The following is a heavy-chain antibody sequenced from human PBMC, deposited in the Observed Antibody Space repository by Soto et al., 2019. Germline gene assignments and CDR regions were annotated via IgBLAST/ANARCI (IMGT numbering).Heavy chain of an antibody. Sequence: GGSLRLSCAASGFTFSSYSMNWVRQAPGKGLEWVSYISSSSSTIYYADSVKGRFTISRDNAKNSLYLQMNSLRAEDTAVYYCAKDTGDYGDFNYYYYMDVWGKGTTVTVSS. V-gene: IGHV3-48*01. D-gene: IGHD4-17*01. CDR1: GFTFSSYS. J-gene: IGHJ6*03. CDR2: ISSSSSTI. CDR3: AKDTGDYGDFNYYYYMDV.